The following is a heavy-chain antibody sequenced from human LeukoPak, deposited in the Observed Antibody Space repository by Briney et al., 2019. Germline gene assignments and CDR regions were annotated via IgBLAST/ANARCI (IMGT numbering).Heavy chain of an antibody. CDR1: GDSVSSNSAA. J-gene: IGHJ4*02. CDR3: ARENSRGRFDY. D-gene: IGHD6-19*01. CDR2: TYYRSKWYN. Sequence: SQTLSLTYGISGDSVSSNSAAWNWSRQSPSRGLAWLGRTYYRSKWYNNYAVSVKSRITINPDSSKNQVSLQLNSVTPEDTGMYYCARENSRGRFDYWGQGTLVTVSS. V-gene: IGHV6-1*01.